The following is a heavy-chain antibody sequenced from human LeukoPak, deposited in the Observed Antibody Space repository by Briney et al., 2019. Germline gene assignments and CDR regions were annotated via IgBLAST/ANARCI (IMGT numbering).Heavy chain of an antibody. Sequence: GGSLRLSCTASGFTFSSYWMSWVRQAPGKGLEWVANIKEDGSEKYYVDSVKGRFTISRDNAKNSLYLQVNSLRAEDTAVYYCARGPWDIVATIDFDYWGQGTLVTVSS. CDR2: IKEDGSEK. J-gene: IGHJ4*02. CDR3: ARGPWDIVATIDFDY. CDR1: GFTFSSYW. D-gene: IGHD5-12*01. V-gene: IGHV3-7*02.